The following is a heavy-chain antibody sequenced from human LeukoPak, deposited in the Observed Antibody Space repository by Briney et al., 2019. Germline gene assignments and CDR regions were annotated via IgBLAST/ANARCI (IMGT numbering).Heavy chain of an antibody. V-gene: IGHV3-30-3*01. CDR1: GFTFSSYA. CDR2: ISYDGSNK. CDR3: ARDSGSLRYFDWLFWY. D-gene: IGHD3-9*01. J-gene: IGHJ4*02. Sequence: ERSLRLSCAASGFTFSSYAMHWVRQAPGKGLEWVAVISYDGSNKYYADSVKGRFTISRDNSKNTLYLQMNSLRAEDTAVYYCARDSGSLRYFDWLFWYWGQGTLVTVSS.